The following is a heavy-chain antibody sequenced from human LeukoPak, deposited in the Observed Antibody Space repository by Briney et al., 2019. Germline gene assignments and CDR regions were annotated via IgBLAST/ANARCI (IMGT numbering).Heavy chain of an antibody. CDR2: IYYSGST. D-gene: IGHD1-1*01. CDR1: GGSITSYY. CDR3: ARSQMERLDDAFDI. V-gene: IGHV4-59*12. J-gene: IGHJ3*02. Sequence: SETLSLTCTVSGGSITSYYWSWIRQPPGKGLEWIGYIYYSGSTYYNPSLKSRVTISVDTSKNQFSLKLSSVTAADTAVYYCARSQMERLDDAFDIWGQGTMVTVSS.